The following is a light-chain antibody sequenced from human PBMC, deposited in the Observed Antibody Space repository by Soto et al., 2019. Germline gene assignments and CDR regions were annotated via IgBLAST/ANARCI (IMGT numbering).Light chain of an antibody. V-gene: IGLV1-51*01. CDR1: SSNIANNY. Sequence: QSVLTQPPSVSAAPGQKVTISCSGSSSNIANNYVSWFQQLPGTAPKLLIYDNNQRLSGIPDRFSGSKSDTSATLAITGLQTGDEADYYCGTWDSSLSAYVFGNGTKVTVL. J-gene: IGLJ1*01. CDR3: GTWDSSLSAYV. CDR2: DNN.